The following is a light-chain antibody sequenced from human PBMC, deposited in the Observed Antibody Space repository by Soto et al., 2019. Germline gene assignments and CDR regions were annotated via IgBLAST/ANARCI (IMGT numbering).Light chain of an antibody. CDR2: AAS. V-gene: IGKV1-8*01. CDR3: QQYYSYPWT. J-gene: IGKJ1*01. CDR1: QGISSY. Sequence: AIVMTQSPSSFSSSTGDIFTITCRASQGISSYLAWYQQKPGKAPKLLIYAASTLQSGVPSRFSGSGSGTDFTLTISCLQSEDFATYYCQQYYSYPWTFGQGTKVDIK.